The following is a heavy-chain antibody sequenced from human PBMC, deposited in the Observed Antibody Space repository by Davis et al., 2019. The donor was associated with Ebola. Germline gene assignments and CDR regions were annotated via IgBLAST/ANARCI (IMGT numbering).Heavy chain of an antibody. J-gene: IGHJ6*02. CDR1: GYSFTSYW. CDR3: ARGERYYDSSGYYHYYYYGMDV. V-gene: IGHV5-51*01. CDR2: IYPGDSDT. Sequence: GESLKISCKGSGYSFTSYWIGWVRQMPGKGLEWMGIIYPGDSDTRYSPSFQGQVTISADKSISTAYLQWSSLKASDTAMYYCARGERYYDSSGYYHYYYYGMDVWGQGTTVTVSS. D-gene: IGHD3-22*01.